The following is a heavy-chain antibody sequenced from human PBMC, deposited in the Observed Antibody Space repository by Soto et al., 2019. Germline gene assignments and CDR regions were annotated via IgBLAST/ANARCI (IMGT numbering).Heavy chain of an antibody. CDR3: ARNYPPGDYDPSARPSNWFDP. D-gene: IGHD3-3*01. Sequence: SETLSLTCTVSGGSISSGGYYWSWIRQHPGKGLEWIGYIYYSGSTYYNPSLKSRVTISVDTSKNQFSLKLSSVTAADTAVYYCARNYPPGDYDPSARPSNWFDPWGQGTLVTIS. J-gene: IGHJ5*02. CDR2: IYYSGST. CDR1: GGSISSGGYY. V-gene: IGHV4-31*03.